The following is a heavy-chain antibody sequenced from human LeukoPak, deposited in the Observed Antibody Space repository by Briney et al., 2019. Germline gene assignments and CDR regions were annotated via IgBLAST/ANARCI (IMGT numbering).Heavy chain of an antibody. J-gene: IGHJ3*02. CDR2: IYYSGST. Sequence: PSETLSLTCTVSGGSISSSSHYWGWIRQPPGTGLEWIGNIYYSGSTYYKSSLKSRVTISVDTSKNQFSLKLSSVTAADTAVYYCVREGWQWLVHAFDIWGQGTMVTGSS. CDR3: VREGWQWLVHAFDI. CDR1: GGSISSSSHY. D-gene: IGHD6-19*01. V-gene: IGHV4-39*07.